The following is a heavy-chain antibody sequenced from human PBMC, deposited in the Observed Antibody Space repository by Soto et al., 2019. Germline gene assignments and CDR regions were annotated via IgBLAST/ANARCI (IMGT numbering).Heavy chain of an antibody. V-gene: IGHV1-3*01. J-gene: IGHJ2*01. CDR1: GYTFTSYA. CDR2: INAGNGNT. Sequence: QVQLVQSGAEVKKPGASVKVSCKASGYTFTSYAMHGVRQAPGQRLEWMGWINAGNGNTKNSQKFQVRVTITSDTAASTAYMELSSLRSEDTAVYYCARGGSLYWYFDLWGRGTLVTVSS. CDR3: ARGGSLYWYFDL. D-gene: IGHD1-26*01.